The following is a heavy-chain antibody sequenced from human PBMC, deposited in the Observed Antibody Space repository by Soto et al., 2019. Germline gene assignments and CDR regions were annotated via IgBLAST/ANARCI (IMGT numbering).Heavy chain of an antibody. V-gene: IGHV3-33*01. CDR2: ILNDASGH. CDR1: GFTFSRHG. J-gene: IGHJ4*02. CDR3: ARDDDYTDKGFDY. D-gene: IGHD4-4*01. Sequence: QVQLVESGGGVVQPGTSLRLSCAASGFTFSRHGMHWVRQTPGKGLEWLAVILNDASGHWYADSVKGRFTISRDNFENTLYLQMNGLRLEETAMYYCARDDDYTDKGFDYWGQGTLVTVSS.